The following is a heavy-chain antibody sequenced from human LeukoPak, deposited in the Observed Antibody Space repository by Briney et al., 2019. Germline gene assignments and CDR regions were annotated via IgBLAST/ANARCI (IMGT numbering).Heavy chain of an antibody. D-gene: IGHD2-15*01. CDR3: ARGLWVGATPSSWFDP. J-gene: IGHJ5*02. CDR1: GGSFSGYY. CDR2: INHSGST. Sequence: SETLSLTCAVYGGSFSGYYWSWLRQPPGKGLEWIGEINHSGSTNYNPSLKSRVTISVDTSKNQFSLKLSSVTAADTAVYYCARGLWVGATPSSWFDPWGQGTLVTVSS. V-gene: IGHV4-34*01.